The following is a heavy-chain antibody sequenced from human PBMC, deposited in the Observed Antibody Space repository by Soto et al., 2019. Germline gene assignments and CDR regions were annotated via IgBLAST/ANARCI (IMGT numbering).Heavy chain of an antibody. D-gene: IGHD3-10*01. CDR1: GYIFTSYA. Sequence: QVQLVQSGAEEKKPGASVKVSCKASGYIFTSYAMQWVRQAPGQRLEWMGWINAGNGNTKYSQKLQGRVTITRDRSASTAYMELSSLRFEDTAVYYCAGDFNYGSGDYWGQGPLVTVSS. J-gene: IGHJ4*02. CDR3: AGDFNYGSGDY. V-gene: IGHV1-3*05. CDR2: INAGNGNT.